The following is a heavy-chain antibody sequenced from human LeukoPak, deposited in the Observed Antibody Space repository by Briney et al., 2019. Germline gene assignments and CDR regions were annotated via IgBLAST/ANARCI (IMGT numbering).Heavy chain of an antibody. Sequence: SETLSLTCTVSGGSISSYYWSWIRQPPGKGLEWIGYIYTSGSTNYNPSLKSRVTISVDTSKNQFSLKLSSVTAADTAVYYCARNRFEYSSSSYPFDYWGQGTLVTVSS. J-gene: IGHJ4*02. V-gene: IGHV4-4*09. CDR1: GGSISSYY. CDR2: IYTSGST. D-gene: IGHD6-6*01. CDR3: ARNRFEYSSSSYPFDY.